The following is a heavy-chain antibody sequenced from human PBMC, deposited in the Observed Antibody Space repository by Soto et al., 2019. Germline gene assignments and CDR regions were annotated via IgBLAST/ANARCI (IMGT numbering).Heavy chain of an antibody. D-gene: IGHD6-13*01. CDR1: GFTFSSYA. CDR3: AKDIVSRGTTPLETGYSSSWYGVLFDY. Sequence: PGGSLRLSCAASGFTFSSYAMSWVRQAPGKGLEWVSAISGSGGSTYYADSVKGRFTISRDNSKNTLYLQMNSLRAEDTAVYYCAKDIVSRGTTPLETGYSSSWYGVLFDYWGQGTLVTVSS. V-gene: IGHV3-23*01. J-gene: IGHJ4*02. CDR2: ISGSGGST.